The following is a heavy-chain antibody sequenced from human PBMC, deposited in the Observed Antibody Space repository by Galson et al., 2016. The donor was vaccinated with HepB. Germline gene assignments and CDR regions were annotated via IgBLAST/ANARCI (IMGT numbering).Heavy chain of an antibody. CDR2: LSGTGGDT. V-gene: IGHV3-23*01. CDR3: ATDLTVAAWVDP. Sequence: SLRLSCAASGFVFRMYHMIWVRQAPGKGLEWVSALSGTGGDTYYADSVKGRFTISRDNSKNTLYLQMTSLRDEDTATYYCATDLTVAAWVDPWGQGTLVTVSS. J-gene: IGHJ5*02. D-gene: IGHD4-23*01. CDR1: GFVFRMYH.